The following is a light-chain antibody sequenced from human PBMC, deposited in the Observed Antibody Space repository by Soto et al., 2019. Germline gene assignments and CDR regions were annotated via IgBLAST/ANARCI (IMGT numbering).Light chain of an antibody. V-gene: IGLV2-14*01. Sequence: QSALTQPASVSGSPGQSITISCTGTSSDVGGYNYVSWYQQHPGKAPKLMIYDVSNRPSGVSNRFSGSKSGNTASLTIFGFQAEDEADYYCSSYTSSSTPLVFGTGTKVTVL. CDR1: SSDVGGYNY. J-gene: IGLJ1*01. CDR2: DVS. CDR3: SSYTSSSTPLV.